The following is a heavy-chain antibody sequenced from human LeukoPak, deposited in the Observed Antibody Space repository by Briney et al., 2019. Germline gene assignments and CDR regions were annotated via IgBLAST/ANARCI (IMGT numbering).Heavy chain of an antibody. V-gene: IGHV4-38-2*02. D-gene: IGHD6-19*01. CDR1: GYSISSGYY. J-gene: IGHJ4*02. CDR2: IYHSGST. CDR3: ARGPDVAVAGTDPFFDY. Sequence: SETLSLTCTVSGYSISSGYYWGWIRQPPGKGLEWIGGIYHSGSTYYNPSLKSRVTISVDTSKNQFSLKLSSVTAADTAVYYCARGPDVAVAGTDPFFDYWGQGTLVTVSS.